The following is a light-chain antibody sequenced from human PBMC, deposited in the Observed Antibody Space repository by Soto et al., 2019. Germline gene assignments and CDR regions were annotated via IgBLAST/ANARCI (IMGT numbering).Light chain of an antibody. CDR1: QSVSTY. CDR3: HQRSDWPAT. Sequence: DIVLTQSPATLSLSPGDRATLSCRASQSVSTYLAWYQQKPGQAPRLLIYDASTRAAGIPARFSGSGSGTDFSLNITSLAPEDFAVYYCHQRSDWPATFGGGTKVEIK. CDR2: DAS. V-gene: IGKV3-11*01. J-gene: IGKJ4*01.